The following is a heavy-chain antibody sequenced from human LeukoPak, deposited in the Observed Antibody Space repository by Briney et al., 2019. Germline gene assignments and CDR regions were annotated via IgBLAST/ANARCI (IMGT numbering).Heavy chain of an antibody. D-gene: IGHD6-13*01. V-gene: IGHV1-8*01. Sequence: ASVTVSCKASGYTFTSYDINWVRQATGQGLEWTGWMNPNSGNTGYAQKFQGRVTMTRNTSISTAYMELSSLRSEDTAVYYCARDEVVYSSSWYRYYYYYGMDVWGQGTTVTVSS. CDR1: GYTFTSYD. CDR2: MNPNSGNT. J-gene: IGHJ6*02. CDR3: ARDEVVYSSSWYRYYYYYGMDV.